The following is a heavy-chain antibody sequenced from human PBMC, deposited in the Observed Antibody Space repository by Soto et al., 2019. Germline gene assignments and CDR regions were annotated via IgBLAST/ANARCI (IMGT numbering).Heavy chain of an antibody. Sequence: QVYLQESGPGLVKPSGTLSLTCAVSGASVSTPYWWTWVRQPPGKDLEWIGDVYHTGGNNYNPSLMSRVTISLDKSKNQFSLDMISVTAADTAIYYCAYSTGWYRLDAWGQGTMVIVSS. J-gene: IGHJ3*01. V-gene: IGHV4-4*02. CDR2: VYHTGGN. CDR3: AYSTGWYRLDA. CDR1: GASVSTPYW. D-gene: IGHD6-19*01.